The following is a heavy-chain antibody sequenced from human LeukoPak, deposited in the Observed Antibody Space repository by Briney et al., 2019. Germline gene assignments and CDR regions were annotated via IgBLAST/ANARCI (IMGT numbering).Heavy chain of an antibody. V-gene: IGHV4-4*02. CDR3: AREGGPYRPLDY. Sequence: PSETLSLTCGVSGGSISNTNWWTWFRQPPGKGLERIGEVNLQGSTNYNPSLKSRVAISVDKSENHISLKPTSVTAADTAVYYCAREGGPYRPLDYSGQGTLVTVAS. CDR2: VNLQGST. CDR1: GGSISNTNW. J-gene: IGHJ4*02.